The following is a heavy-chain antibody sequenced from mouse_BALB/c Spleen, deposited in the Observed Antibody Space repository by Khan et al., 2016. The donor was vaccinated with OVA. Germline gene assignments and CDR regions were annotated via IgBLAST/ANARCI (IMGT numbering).Heavy chain of an antibody. D-gene: IGHD2-12*01. V-gene: IGHV5-6-5*01. Sequence: EVELVESGGDLVKPGGSLKLSCTASGFTFSSYVMSWVRQPPEKRLEWVTSISSGGSTYYPDSVKARLTISRDNARNNLYLQLSSLRSEDTAMYYCARKAYSYDEYYFDYWGQGTTLTVSS. CDR3: ARKAYSYDEYYFDY. CDR1: GFTFSSYV. J-gene: IGHJ2*01. CDR2: ISSGGST.